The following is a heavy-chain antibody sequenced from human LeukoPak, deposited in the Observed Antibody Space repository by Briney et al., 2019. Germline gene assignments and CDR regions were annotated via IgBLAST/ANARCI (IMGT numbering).Heavy chain of an antibody. J-gene: IGHJ6*02. Sequence: GGSLRLSCTASGFTFSSYGMHWVRQAPGKGLEWVAIIQYDGNNKHYVDSVQGRFTISRDNSKNTLYLQMNSLRAEDTAVYYCASPEMARDGTYAMDVWGQGTTVTVSS. D-gene: IGHD5-24*01. CDR2: IQYDGNNK. CDR1: GFTFSSYG. CDR3: ASPEMARDGTYAMDV. V-gene: IGHV3-33*05.